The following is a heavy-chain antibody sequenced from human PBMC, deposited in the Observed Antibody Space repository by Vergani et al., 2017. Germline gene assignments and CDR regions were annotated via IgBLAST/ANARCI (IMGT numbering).Heavy chain of an antibody. V-gene: IGHV4-59*01. D-gene: IGHD3-3*01. Sequence: QVQLQESGPGLVKPSETLSLTCTVSGGSISRYYWSWIRQPPGKGLEWIGYIYYSGSTNYNPSLKSRVTISGDTSKNQFSLKLSSVTAADTAVYYCARSSEGDYDFWSGYYTGKYFDYWGQGTLVTVSS. CDR3: ARSSEGDYDFWSGYYTGKYFDY. CDR1: GGSISRYY. CDR2: IYYSGST. J-gene: IGHJ4*02.